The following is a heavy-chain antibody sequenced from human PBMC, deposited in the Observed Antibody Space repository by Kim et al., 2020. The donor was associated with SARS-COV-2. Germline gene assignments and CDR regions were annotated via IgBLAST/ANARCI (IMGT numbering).Heavy chain of an antibody. Sequence: GGSLRLSCSASGFTFSSYAMHWVRQAPGKGLEYVSAISSNGGSTYYADSVKGRFTISRDNSKNTLYLQMSSLRAEDTAVYYCVKDSVDLEQLAYYGMDVWGQGTTVTVSS. V-gene: IGHV3-64D*06. CDR3: VKDSVDLEQLAYYGMDV. CDR1: GFTFSSYA. CDR2: ISSNGGST. J-gene: IGHJ6*02. D-gene: IGHD6-6*01.